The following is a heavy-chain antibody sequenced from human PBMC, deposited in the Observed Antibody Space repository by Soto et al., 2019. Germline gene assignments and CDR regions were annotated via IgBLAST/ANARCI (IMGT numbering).Heavy chain of an antibody. V-gene: IGHV1-69*12. Sequence: QVQLVQSGAEVKKPGSSVKVSCKASGGTFSTSAISWVRQAPGQGLEWMGGIMPIFRTPDYAQKFQGRVTVSADESTSTAYMELSGLRSDDTAVYYCARDNDRPQLGGNYYYILDVWGQGTTITVSS. CDR2: IMPIFRTP. CDR3: ARDNDRPQLGGNYYYILDV. D-gene: IGHD2-8*01. J-gene: IGHJ6*02. CDR1: GGTFSTSA.